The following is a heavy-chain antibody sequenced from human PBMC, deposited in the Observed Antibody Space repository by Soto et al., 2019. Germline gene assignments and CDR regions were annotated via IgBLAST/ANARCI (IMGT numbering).Heavy chain of an antibody. Sequence: EVQLVESGGGLVQPGGSLRLSCVASGFTISSHWMHWVRQAPGKGLVWVSRINSDGSSTSYADSVKGRFIISRDNAKETVYLQMNIRRAEDTAVYYCVRSYCGTYGCFAPWGQGTLVTVSS. CDR3: VRSYCGTYGCFAP. V-gene: IGHV3-74*01. CDR2: INSDGSST. CDR1: GFTISSHW. D-gene: IGHD1-26*01. J-gene: IGHJ5*02.